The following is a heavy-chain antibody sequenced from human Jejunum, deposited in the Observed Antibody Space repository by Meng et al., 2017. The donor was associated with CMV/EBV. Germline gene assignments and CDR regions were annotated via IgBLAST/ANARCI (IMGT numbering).Heavy chain of an antibody. V-gene: IGHV4-31*02. Sequence: GGSVSSGGYYWTWVRQQPGEGVEWIRYIYDSGSNYYNPSLKSRVIISVDTSKNQFYLKLNTVTAADTAVYYCARVRNVSGGNVDYWGQGTLVTVSS. CDR1: GGSVSSGGYY. D-gene: IGHD2-15*01. J-gene: IGHJ4*02. CDR2: IYDSGSN. CDR3: ARVRNVSGGNVDY.